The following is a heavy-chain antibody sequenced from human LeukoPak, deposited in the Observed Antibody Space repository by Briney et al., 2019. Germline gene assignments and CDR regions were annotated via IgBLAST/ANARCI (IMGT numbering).Heavy chain of an antibody. D-gene: IGHD3-3*01. CDR3: ARDNTIFGVVMGGYDY. Sequence: GGSLRLSCAAPGFTFSSYGMHWVRQAPGKGLEWVAVIWYDGSNKYYADSVKGRFTISRDNSKNTLYLQMNSLRAEDTAVYYCARDNTIFGVVMGGYDYWGQGTLVTVSS. CDR2: IWYDGSNK. J-gene: IGHJ4*02. CDR1: GFTFSSYG. V-gene: IGHV3-33*01.